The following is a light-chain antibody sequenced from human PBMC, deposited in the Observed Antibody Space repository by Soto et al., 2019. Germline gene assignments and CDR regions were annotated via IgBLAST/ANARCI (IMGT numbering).Light chain of an antibody. CDR1: QSVRSSY. CDR2: GAS. CDR3: QQYGGSPT. Sequence: IVLTQSPGTLSLSPGEGATLSCRASQSVRSSYLAWYQQKPGQAPRLLIFGASSRATGIPDRFSGSGSGTDFTLTISRLEPEDLAVYYCQQYGGSPTFGGGTKVEIK. V-gene: IGKV3-20*01. J-gene: IGKJ4*01.